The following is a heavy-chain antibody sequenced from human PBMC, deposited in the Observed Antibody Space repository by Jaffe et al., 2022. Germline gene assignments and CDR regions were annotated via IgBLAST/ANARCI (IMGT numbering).Heavy chain of an antibody. D-gene: IGHD2-15*01. CDR2: IIPIFGTA. V-gene: IGHV1-69*05. Sequence: QVQLVQSGAEVKKPGSSVKVSCKASGGTFSSYAISWVRQAPGQGLEWMGGIIPIFGTANYAQKFQGRVTITTDESTSTAYMELSSLRSEDTAVYYCARDAPGYCSGGSCYPNGFDYWGQGTLVTVSS. CDR3: ARDAPGYCSGGSCYPNGFDY. J-gene: IGHJ4*02. CDR1: GGTFSSYA.